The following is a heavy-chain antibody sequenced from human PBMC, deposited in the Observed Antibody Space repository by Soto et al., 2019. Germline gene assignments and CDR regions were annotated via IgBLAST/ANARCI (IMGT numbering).Heavy chain of an antibody. CDR3: AKTWGGEGYSH. CDR2: IHHTGST. CDR1: GDSLHSGAYY. V-gene: IGHV4-61*03. Sequence: QLQLQESGPGLVKPSETLSLTCNVSGDSLHSGAYYWPWLRQSPGRGLDWIGHIHHTGSTKYNPSLRSRLTISLDTAKNHFSLTLRSVNAVDTGVYYCAKTWGGEGYSHWAQGTLVTVSS. D-gene: IGHD2-15*01. J-gene: IGHJ4*02.